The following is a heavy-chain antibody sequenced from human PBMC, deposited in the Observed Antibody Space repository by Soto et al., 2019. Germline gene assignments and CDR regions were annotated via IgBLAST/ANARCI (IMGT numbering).Heavy chain of an antibody. D-gene: IGHD3-3*01. CDR3: ARAGPSDFWSGYPFEY. CDR1: GGSISSGGHY. J-gene: IGHJ4*02. V-gene: IGHV4-31*03. Sequence: QVQLQESGPGLVKPSQTVSLTCTVSGGSISSGGHYWSWIRQHPGKGLEWIGYIYYNGSTYYNPSLKSRVSISVDTSKNQFSLKLSSVTAADTAVYYCARAGPSDFWSGYPFEYWGQGTLVTVSS. CDR2: IYYNGST.